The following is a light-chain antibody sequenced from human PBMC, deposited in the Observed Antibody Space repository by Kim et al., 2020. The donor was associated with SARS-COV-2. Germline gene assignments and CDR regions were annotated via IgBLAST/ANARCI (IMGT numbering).Light chain of an antibody. V-gene: IGKV1-27*01. Sequence: ASVGDRVTITCRASQGISNYLAWYQQKPGKVPKLLIYAASTLQSGVPSRFSGSGSATDFTLTISSLQPEDVATYYCQNYNSAPQTFGQGTKVDIK. CDR3: QNYNSAPQT. CDR2: AAS. J-gene: IGKJ1*01. CDR1: QGISNY.